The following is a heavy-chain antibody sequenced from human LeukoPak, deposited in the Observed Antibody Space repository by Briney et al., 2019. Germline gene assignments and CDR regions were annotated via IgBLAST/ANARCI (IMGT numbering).Heavy chain of an antibody. CDR3: ARDGTQGIFLDY. Sequence: ASVKVSCQASGYTFISYYMHWVRQAPGQGLAWMGWISAYNGNTNYAQKLQGRVTMTTDPSTSTAYMELRSLRSDDTAVYYCARDGTQGIFLDYWGQETLVTVSS. D-gene: IGHD2-15*01. CDR2: ISAYNGNT. V-gene: IGHV1-18*04. CDR1: GYTFISYY. J-gene: IGHJ4*02.